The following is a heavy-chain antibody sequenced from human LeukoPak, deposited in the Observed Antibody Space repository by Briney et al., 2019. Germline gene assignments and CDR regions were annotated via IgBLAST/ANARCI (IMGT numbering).Heavy chain of an antibody. CDR3: AELGITMIGGV. J-gene: IGHJ6*04. CDR2: ISSSGSTI. CDR1: GFTFSSYE. Sequence: PGGSLRLSCAASGFTFSSYEMNWVRQAPGKGVEWVSYISSSGSTIYYADSVKGRFTISIDNAKNSLYLQMNSLRAEDTAVYYCAELGITMIGGVWGKGTTVTISS. V-gene: IGHV3-48*03. D-gene: IGHD3-10*02.